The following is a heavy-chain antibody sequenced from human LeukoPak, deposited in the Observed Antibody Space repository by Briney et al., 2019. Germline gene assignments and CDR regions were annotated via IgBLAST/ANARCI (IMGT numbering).Heavy chain of an antibody. CDR2: IYYSGST. CDR1: GSSISSISYY. Sequence: PSETLSLTCTVSGSSISSISYYWGWIRQPPGKGLEWIGSIYYSGSTYYNPSLKSRVTISVDTSKNQFSLKLSSVTAADTAVYYCARQLGYCSSTSCYADKVDYWGQGTLVTVSS. D-gene: IGHD2-2*01. CDR3: ARQLGYCSSTSCYADKVDY. V-gene: IGHV4-39*01. J-gene: IGHJ4*02.